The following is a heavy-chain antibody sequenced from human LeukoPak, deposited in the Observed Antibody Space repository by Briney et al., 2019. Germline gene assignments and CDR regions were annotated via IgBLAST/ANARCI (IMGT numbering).Heavy chain of an antibody. CDR2: INSDGSST. J-gene: IGHJ1*01. D-gene: IGHD6-19*01. CDR1: GFTFSSYW. CDR3: ARDPSSGWYPKYFQH. V-gene: IGHV3-74*01. Sequence: GGSLRLSCAASGFTFSSYWMHWVRQAPGKGLVWVSRINSDGSSTSYADSVKGRFTISRDNAKNTLYLQMNSLRAEDTAVYYCARDPSSGWYPKYFQHWGQGTLVTVSS.